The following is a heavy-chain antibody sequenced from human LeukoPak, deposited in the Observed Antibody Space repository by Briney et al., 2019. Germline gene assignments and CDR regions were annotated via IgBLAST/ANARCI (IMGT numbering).Heavy chain of an antibody. CDR2: IYYSGST. Sequence: SETLSLTCTVSGGSISSYYWSWIRQPPGKGLEWIGYIYYSGSTNYNPSLKSRVTISVDTSKNQSSLKLSSVTAADTAVYYCARLAVVPAAMETRRYYYYGMDVWGQGTTVTVSS. D-gene: IGHD2-2*01. J-gene: IGHJ6*02. CDR3: ARLAVVPAAMETRRYYYYGMDV. CDR1: GGSISSYY. V-gene: IGHV4-59*01.